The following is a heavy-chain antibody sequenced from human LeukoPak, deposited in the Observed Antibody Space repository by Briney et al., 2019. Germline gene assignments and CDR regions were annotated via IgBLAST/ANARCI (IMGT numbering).Heavy chain of an antibody. J-gene: IGHJ5*02. CDR1: GGSFSDYW. Sequence: PSETLSLTCAVYGGSFSDYWWTWIRQSPGKGLEWIGEVNHSGRTNYNPSLKSRVSISVDRSKNQCSLRLSSVTAADTAVYYCARLRGATVAHNWFDPWGQGTLVTVSS. V-gene: IGHV4-34*01. CDR2: VNHSGRT. CDR3: ARLRGATVAHNWFDP. D-gene: IGHD6-19*01.